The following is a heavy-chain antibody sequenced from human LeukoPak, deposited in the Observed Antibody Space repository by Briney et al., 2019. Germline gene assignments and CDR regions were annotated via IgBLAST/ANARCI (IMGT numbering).Heavy chain of an antibody. CDR2: IYHSGSP. J-gene: IGHJ4*02. CDR1: GGSISSNNW. CDR3: ARVNINNWHSCDY. Sequence: SETLSLTCAVSGGSISSNNWWGWVRQPPGKGLEWIGEIYHSGSPNYNPSLKSRVTISVDKSRNHFYLNLSSVTAADTAVYYCARVNINNWHSCDYWGQGTLVTVSS. V-gene: IGHV4-4*02. D-gene: IGHD1-1*01.